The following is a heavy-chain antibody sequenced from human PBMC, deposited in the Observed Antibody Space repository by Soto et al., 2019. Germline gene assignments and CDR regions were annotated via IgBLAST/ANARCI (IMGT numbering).Heavy chain of an antibody. CDR3: AIESSHYQDLFKN. CDR1: GYPFPSFE. V-gene: IGHV1-3*01. J-gene: IGHJ4*02. CDR2: ISNAGSGST. D-gene: IGHD3-22*01. Sequence: ASVKVSCKTSGYPFPSFEIHWIRQAPGQRPEWMGGISNAGSGSTKYSQKFQDRLTISGDKRATTVFMALSSLTSEDTAIYYCAIESSHYQDLFKNWGQGTPDNVSS.